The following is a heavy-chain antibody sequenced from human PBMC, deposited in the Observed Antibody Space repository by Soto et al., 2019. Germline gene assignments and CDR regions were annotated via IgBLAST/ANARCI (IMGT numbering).Heavy chain of an antibody. CDR1: GYTFTNYD. CDR2: MNPHTGDT. Sequence: QVQLVQSGAEVKKPGASVKVSCQTSGYTFTNYDINWVRQATGRGLEWMGWMNPHTGDTGHAQKFQGRVTMTTSSSISTAYMELSSLRSDDTAVYYCARGGDFDFWGQGTLVTVSS. J-gene: IGHJ4*02. CDR3: ARGGDFDF. D-gene: IGHD3-16*01. V-gene: IGHV1-8*01.